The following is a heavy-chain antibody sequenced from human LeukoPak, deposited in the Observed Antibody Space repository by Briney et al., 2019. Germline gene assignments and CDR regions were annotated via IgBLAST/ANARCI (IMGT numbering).Heavy chain of an antibody. J-gene: IGHJ4*02. CDR2: ISYDGRNQ. Sequence: GGSLRLPCAASGFTFSRYGIHWVRQAPGKGLEWVAVISYDGRNQYYADSVKGRFTISRDNSKNTVYPQMNSLRAEDTAVYYCVKDEVKGDRDFYFDYWGQGTLVTVSS. D-gene: IGHD2-21*02. CDR3: VKDEVKGDRDFYFDY. V-gene: IGHV3-30*18. CDR1: GFTFSRYG.